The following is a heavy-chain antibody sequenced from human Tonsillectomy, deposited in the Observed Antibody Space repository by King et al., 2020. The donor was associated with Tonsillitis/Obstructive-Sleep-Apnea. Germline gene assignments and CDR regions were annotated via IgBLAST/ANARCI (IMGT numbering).Heavy chain of an antibody. V-gene: IGHV1-69*04. CDR3: SITYYYDSSGYSPAPDDAFDI. Sequence: QLVQSGAEVKKPGSSVKVSCKASGGTFSSYAISWVRQAPGQGLEWMGRIIPILGIANYAQKFQGRVTITAEKSTSTAYMELSSLRSEDTAVYYCSITYYYDSSGYSPAPDDAFDIWGQGTMVTVSS. D-gene: IGHD3-22*01. CDR2: IIPILGIA. J-gene: IGHJ3*02. CDR1: GGTFSSYA.